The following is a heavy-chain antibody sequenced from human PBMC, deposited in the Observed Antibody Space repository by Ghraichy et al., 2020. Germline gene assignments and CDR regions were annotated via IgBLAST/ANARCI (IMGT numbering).Heavy chain of an antibody. J-gene: IGHJ4*02. CDR1: GFTFSHYA. CDR2: ISGDSTFT. Sequence: GESLNISCTASGFTFSHYAMNWVRQAPGKGLEWVSSISGDSTFTYYADSLEGRFTISRDNANNSLFLQMHSLRADDTAVYYCAGFRSSDFWGRGTLVTVSS. V-gene: IGHV3-21*01. CDR3: AGFRSSDF.